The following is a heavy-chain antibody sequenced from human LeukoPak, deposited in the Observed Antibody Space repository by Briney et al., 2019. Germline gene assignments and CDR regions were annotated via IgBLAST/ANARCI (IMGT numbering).Heavy chain of an antibody. V-gene: IGHV4-59*01. J-gene: IGHJ4*02. CDR3: ARFTSSWNDY. D-gene: IGHD6-13*01. CDR1: GGSISSYY. CDR2: IYYSGST. Sequence: SETLSLTCTVSGGSISSYYWSWIRQPPGKGLEWIGYIYYSGSTNYNPSLKCRVTISVDTSKNQFSLKLSSVTAADTAVYYCARFTSSWNDYWGQGTLVTVSS.